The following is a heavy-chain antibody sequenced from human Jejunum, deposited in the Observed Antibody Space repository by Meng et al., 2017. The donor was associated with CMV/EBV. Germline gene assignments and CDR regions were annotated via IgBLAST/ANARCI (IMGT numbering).Heavy chain of an antibody. V-gene: IGHV1-18*01. D-gene: IGHD1-26*01. CDR2: ISAYNGNT. Sequence: QAHVVEVGGEVKKPGASVKVSCKASGYTFTNYGITWVRQAPGQGLEWMGWISAYNGNTNYAQTLQGRVTMTTDTSTSTAYMELGSLRSDDTAVYYCARVEVGITSGDYWGQGTLVTVSS. J-gene: IGHJ4*02. CDR3: ARVEVGITSGDY. CDR1: GYTFTNYG.